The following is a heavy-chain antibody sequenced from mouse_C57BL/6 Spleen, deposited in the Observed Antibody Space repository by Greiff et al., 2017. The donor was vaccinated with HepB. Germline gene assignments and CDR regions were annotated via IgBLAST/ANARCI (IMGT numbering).Heavy chain of an antibody. V-gene: IGHV5-17*01. CDR1: GFTFSDYG. D-gene: IGHD1-1*02. CDR2: ISSGSSTI. CDR3: ARGSPFAY. J-gene: IGHJ3*01. Sequence: DVKLQESGGGLVKPGGSLKLSCAASGFTFSDYGMHWVRQAPEKGLEWVAYISSGSSTIYYADTVKGRFTISRDNAKNTLFLQMTSLRSEDTAMYYCARGSPFAYWGQGTLVTVSA.